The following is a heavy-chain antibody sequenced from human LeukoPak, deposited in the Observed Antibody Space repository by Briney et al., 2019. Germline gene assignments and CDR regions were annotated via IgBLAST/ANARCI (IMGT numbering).Heavy chain of an antibody. CDR3: ARESEWYYDLWSSHYYYYGMDV. J-gene: IGHJ6*02. CDR1: GFTFSSYW. Sequence: PGGSLRLSCAASGFTFSSYWMSWVRQAPGKGLEWVANIKQDGSEKYYVDSVKGRFTISRDNAKNSLYLQMNSLRAEDTAVYYCARESEWYYDLWSSHYYYYGMDVWGQGTTVTVSS. V-gene: IGHV3-7*01. D-gene: IGHD3-3*01. CDR2: IKQDGSEK.